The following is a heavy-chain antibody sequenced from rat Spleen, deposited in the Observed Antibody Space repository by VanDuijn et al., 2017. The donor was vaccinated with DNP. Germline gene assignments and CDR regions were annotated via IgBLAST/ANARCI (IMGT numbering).Heavy chain of an antibody. V-gene: IGHV5S13*01. CDR3: ARTRNYDGSYYYWYFDF. CDR1: GFTYSNYV. D-gene: IGHD1-12*02. Sequence: EVQLVESGGGLVQPGRSLKLSCAASGFTYSNYVMAWVSQAPTKGLEWVASISTGGGNTYYRDSVKGRFTISRDNAKNTLSLQMDSLRSEDTATYYCARTRNYDGSYYYWYFDFWGPGTMVTVSS. CDR2: ISTGGGNT. J-gene: IGHJ1*01.